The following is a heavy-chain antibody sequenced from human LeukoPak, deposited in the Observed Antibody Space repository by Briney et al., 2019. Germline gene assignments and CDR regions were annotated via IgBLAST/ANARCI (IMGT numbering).Heavy chain of an antibody. CDR1: GFTFSSYG. Sequence: AGGSLRLSCAASGFTFSSYGMSWVRQVPGKGLEWVSGTNRRGDITGYADFVKGRFTISRDNAKNSLYLQMNSLRVEDTALYHCARKGLGGELGGFDSWGQGTLVTVSS. J-gene: IGHJ4*02. V-gene: IGHV3-20*01. CDR3: ARKGLGGELGGFDS. D-gene: IGHD1-7*01. CDR2: TNRRGDIT.